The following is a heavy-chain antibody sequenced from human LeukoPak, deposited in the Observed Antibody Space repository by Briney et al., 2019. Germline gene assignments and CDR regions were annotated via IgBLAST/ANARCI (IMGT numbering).Heavy chain of an antibody. V-gene: IGHV3-7*01. CDR2: IRYDGSER. CDR3: ARDLRGSY. Sequence: PGGSLRLSCEASGFTFNNYWMSWVRQAPGKGLEWVANIRYDGSERYYVDSVKGRFTISRDNSKNSLYLQMNSLRAEDTAVYYCARDLRGSYWGQGTLVTVSS. D-gene: IGHD5-12*01. J-gene: IGHJ4*02. CDR1: GFTFNNYW.